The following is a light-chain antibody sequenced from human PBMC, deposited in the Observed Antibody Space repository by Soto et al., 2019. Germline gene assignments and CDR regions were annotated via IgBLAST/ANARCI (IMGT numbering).Light chain of an antibody. Sequence: DMRMTQSPSSLSAFVGDRVTITCRASQNIARYFNWYQQKPGKAPKLLIYKASTLKSGVPSRFSGSGSGTEFTLTISRLQADDFATYYCLQYNGYYRTFGQGTKVDIK. V-gene: IGKV1-5*03. CDR1: QNIARY. CDR3: LQYNGYYRT. J-gene: IGKJ1*01. CDR2: KAS.